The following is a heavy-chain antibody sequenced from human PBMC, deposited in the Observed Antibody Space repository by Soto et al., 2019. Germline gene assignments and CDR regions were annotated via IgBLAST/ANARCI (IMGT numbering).Heavy chain of an antibody. CDR2: INPSGGNT. J-gene: IGHJ4*02. V-gene: IGHV1-46*01. D-gene: IGHD3-10*01. CDR1: GYTFISYY. Sequence: GASVKVSCKASGYTFISYYIHWVRQAPGQGLEWMGVINPSGGNTVYAQKFQGRVTMTRDTSTSTVCMELSSPRFEYTAVHYCARLAAGTPPYYLDCWGRRTQITVSS. CDR3: ARLAAGTPPYYLDC.